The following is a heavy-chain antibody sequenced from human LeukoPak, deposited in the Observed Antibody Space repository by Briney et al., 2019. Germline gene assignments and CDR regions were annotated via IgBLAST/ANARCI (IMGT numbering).Heavy chain of an antibody. CDR3: ASPMTTATTNAFDI. V-gene: IGHV3-48*03. CDR2: ISSSGTTI. CDR1: GFSFSNYE. Sequence: PGGSLRLSCAAPGFSFSNYEMNWVRQAPGKGLEWISYISSSGTTIYYADSMKGRFTISRDNAKNSLYLQMNSLRAEDTAVYYCASPMTTATTNAFDIWGQGTMVTVSS. D-gene: IGHD4-17*01. J-gene: IGHJ3*02.